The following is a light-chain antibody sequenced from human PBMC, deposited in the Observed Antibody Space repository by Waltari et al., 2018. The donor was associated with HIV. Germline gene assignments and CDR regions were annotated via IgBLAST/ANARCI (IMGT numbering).Light chain of an antibody. CDR2: RNN. Sequence: QSVLTQPPSASGTPGQRITISCSGSSSDLGSNTLNWFQQLPGTAPNLLLYRNNQRPAGVPDRVAGSKSGTSASLAISGLQSEDEADYCCAAWDDSLNGYVFGAGTKVTVL. CDR1: SSDLGSNT. CDR3: AAWDDSLNGYV. V-gene: IGLV1-44*01. J-gene: IGLJ1*01.